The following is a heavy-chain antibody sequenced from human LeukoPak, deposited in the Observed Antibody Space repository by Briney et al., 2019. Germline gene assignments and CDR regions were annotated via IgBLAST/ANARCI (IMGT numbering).Heavy chain of an antibody. Sequence: GSLRLSCAASGFIFSTFTMNWVRQSPGKGLEWLGEISHTGNTHYNPSLKSRVTVSVDISADMSTTRVSLNLKSVTAADMAIYYCARGPGHSFKYWGQGTRVTVSS. J-gene: IGHJ4*02. D-gene: IGHD1-1*01. CDR2: ISHTGNT. CDR1: GFIFSTFT. CDR3: ARGPGHSFKY. V-gene: IGHV4-34*01.